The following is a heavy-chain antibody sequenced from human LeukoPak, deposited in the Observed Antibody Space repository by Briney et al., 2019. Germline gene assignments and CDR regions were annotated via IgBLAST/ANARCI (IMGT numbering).Heavy chain of an antibody. J-gene: IGHJ4*02. D-gene: IGHD3-10*01. CDR1: GFTFSSYD. V-gene: IGHV3-30*02. CDR3: AKDRGSSGSYYTFDY. Sequence: HPGGSLRLSCAASGFTFSSYDMHWVRQAPDKGLEWVAFIRSDGSNKYYTDSLKGRFTISRDNSKNTLYLQMNSLRPEDTAVYYCAKDRGSSGSYYTFDYWGQGTLVTVSS. CDR2: IRSDGSNK.